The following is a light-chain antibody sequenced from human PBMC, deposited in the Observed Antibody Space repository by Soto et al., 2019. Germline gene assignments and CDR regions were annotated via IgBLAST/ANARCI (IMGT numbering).Light chain of an antibody. CDR2: DVS. Sequence: QSVLTQPRSVSGSPGQSVTISCTGTSSDVGGYNYVSWYQHHPGKAPKLLIYDVSKRPSGVPDRFSGSKSGNTASLTISGLQAEEEADYYCSSYAGTYGFVFGGGTKLTVL. CDR1: SSDVGGYNY. J-gene: IGLJ2*01. V-gene: IGLV2-11*01. CDR3: SSYAGTYGFV.